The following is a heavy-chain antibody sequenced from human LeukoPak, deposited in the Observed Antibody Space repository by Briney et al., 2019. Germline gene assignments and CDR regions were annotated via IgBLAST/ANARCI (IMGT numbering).Heavy chain of an antibody. Sequence: GGSLRLSCAASGFTFSTFGMHWIRQAPGKGLEWVAFIRYDGTNKQYLDSVKARFTISRDNSNNMLYLQMNSLRPEDTGVYYCAKDRAFGDYFESWGQGTPVTVSS. CDR3: AKDRAFGDYFES. V-gene: IGHV3-30*02. CDR1: GFTFSTFG. J-gene: IGHJ5*01. CDR2: IRYDGTNK. D-gene: IGHD2-21*02.